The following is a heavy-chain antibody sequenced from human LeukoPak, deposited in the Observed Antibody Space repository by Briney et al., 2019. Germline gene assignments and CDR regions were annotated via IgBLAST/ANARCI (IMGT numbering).Heavy chain of an antibody. D-gene: IGHD6-6*01. Sequence: GGSLRLSCAASGFTFSSYAMSWVRQAPGKGLEWVSAISGSGGSTYYADSVKGRFTISRDNSKNTPYLQMGSLRAEDMAVYYCARGQLGTPNDAFDIWGQGTMVTVSS. CDR3: ARGQLGTPNDAFDI. CDR2: ISGSGGST. J-gene: IGHJ3*02. V-gene: IGHV3-23*01. CDR1: GFTFSSYA.